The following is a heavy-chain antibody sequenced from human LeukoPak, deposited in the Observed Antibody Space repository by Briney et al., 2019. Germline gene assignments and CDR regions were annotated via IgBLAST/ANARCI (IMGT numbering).Heavy chain of an antibody. J-gene: IGHJ4*02. V-gene: IGHV4-4*07. CDR2: SYTTGST. CDR3: ARSGGSGFQLDS. D-gene: IGHD1-26*01. Sequence: SDTLSLTRTVSGGSIGSYYWSSIRQPAGQGLEWIGRSYTTGSTNYNPSLKSRVIMSLDTDKNQLSLNLSAVTAADTVVYYCARSGGSGFQLDSWGQGTLVTVSS. CDR1: GGSIGSYY.